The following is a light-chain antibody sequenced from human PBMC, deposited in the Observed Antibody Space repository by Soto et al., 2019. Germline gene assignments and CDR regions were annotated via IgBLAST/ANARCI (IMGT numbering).Light chain of an antibody. CDR2: GAS. V-gene: IGKV3-15*01. Sequence: EIVMTQSPATLSVSPGETATLSCRASKSVSSNLAWYQQKPSQAPRLLLYGASTRATGFPSRFSGSGSGTEFTRTISSLQSEDFAVYYCQKYTNWALVLGPGTKADIK. J-gene: IGKJ3*01. CDR3: QKYTNWALV. CDR1: KSVSSN.